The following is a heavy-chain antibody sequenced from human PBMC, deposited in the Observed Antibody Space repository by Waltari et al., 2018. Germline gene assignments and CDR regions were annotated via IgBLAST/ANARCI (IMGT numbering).Heavy chain of an antibody. D-gene: IGHD2-8*01. CDR1: DGSLTNYF. J-gene: IGHJ4*02. CDR2: IYSTGST. V-gene: IGHV4-4*07. Sequence: QVQLQESGPGLVRPSETLSLTCTVSDGSLTNYFWSWIRQPAGKGLEWIGRIYSTGSTDYSPFFKGRVTMSLDSSRNQFSLILTSVTAADTAVYFCARDRMYDPEPDFDHWGQGALVTVSS. CDR3: ARDRMYDPEPDFDH.